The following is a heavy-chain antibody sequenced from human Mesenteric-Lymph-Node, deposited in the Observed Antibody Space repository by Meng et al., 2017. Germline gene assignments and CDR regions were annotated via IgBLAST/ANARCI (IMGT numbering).Heavy chain of an antibody. J-gene: IGHJ6*02. Sequence: GGSLRLSCAASGFTFSSYEMNWVRQASGKGLEWVSYISSSGSTIYYADSVKGRFTISRDNSKNTLYLQMNSLRAEDTAVYYCARRSLWFGESIYYYYGMDVWGQGTTVTVSS. D-gene: IGHD3-10*01. CDR3: ARRSLWFGESIYYYYGMDV. CDR2: ISSSGSTI. CDR1: GFTFSSYE. V-gene: IGHV3-48*03.